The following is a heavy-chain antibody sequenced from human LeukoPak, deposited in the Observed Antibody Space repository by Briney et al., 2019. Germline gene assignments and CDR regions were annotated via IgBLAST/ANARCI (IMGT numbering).Heavy chain of an antibody. D-gene: IGHD2-15*01. CDR1: GYTFTGYY. Sequence: GASVKVSCKASGYTFTGYYMHWVRQAPGQGLEWMGWINLNSGGTNYAQKFQGRVTMTRDTSISTAYMELSRLRSDDTAVYYCAREGGIYCSGGSYYIDYWGQGTLVTVSS. CDR2: INLNSGGT. CDR3: AREGGIYCSGGSYYIDY. J-gene: IGHJ4*02. V-gene: IGHV1-2*02.